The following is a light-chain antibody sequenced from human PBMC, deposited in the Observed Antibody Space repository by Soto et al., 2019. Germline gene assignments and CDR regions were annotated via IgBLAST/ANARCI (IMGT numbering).Light chain of an antibody. CDR1: QSINAH. V-gene: IGKV3-15*01. CDR2: GAS. CDR3: QQYNTWLWT. Sequence: EVVMTQSPATLSVSPGERVTLSCRASQSINAHLAWYQQKPGQAPRLLIHGASTRATGIPARFSGSGFGTYFILTISSLQSEDFAMYYCQQYNTWLWTFGQGTKVEI. J-gene: IGKJ1*01.